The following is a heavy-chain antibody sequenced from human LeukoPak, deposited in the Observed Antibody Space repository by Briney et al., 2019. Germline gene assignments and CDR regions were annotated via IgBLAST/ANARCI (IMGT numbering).Heavy chain of an antibody. D-gene: IGHD3-22*01. Sequence: EASVTVSCKASGYTFTGYYMHWVRQAPGQGLEWMGWINPDSGGTNYAQKFQGRVTMTRDTSISTAYMQLSRLSSDDTAVYYCARVDDRGHYYDSSGPRKLFDYWGQGTLVTVSS. J-gene: IGHJ4*02. V-gene: IGHV1-2*02. CDR1: GYTFTGYY. CDR2: INPDSGGT. CDR3: ARVDDRGHYYDSSGPRKLFDY.